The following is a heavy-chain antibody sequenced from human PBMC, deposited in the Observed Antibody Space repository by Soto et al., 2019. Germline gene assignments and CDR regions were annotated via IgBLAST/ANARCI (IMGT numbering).Heavy chain of an antibody. CDR2: INHSGST. J-gene: IGHJ5*02. CDR3: ARSTTGNWFDP. V-gene: IGHV4-34*01. CDR1: GGSFSGYY. Sequence: ETLSLTCAVYGGSFSGYYWSWIRQPPGKGLEWIGEINHSGSTNYNPSLKSRVTISVDTSKNQFSLKLSSVTAADTAVYYCARSTTGNWFDPWGQGTLVTVSS. D-gene: IGHD3-9*01.